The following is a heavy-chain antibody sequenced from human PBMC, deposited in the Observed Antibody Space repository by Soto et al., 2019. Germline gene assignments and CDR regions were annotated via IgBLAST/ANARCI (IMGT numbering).Heavy chain of an antibody. CDR2: ISAYNGNT. J-gene: IGHJ5*02. CDR1: GYTFTSYG. Sequence: ASVKVSCKASGYTFTSYGISWVRQAPGQGLEWMGWISAYNGNTNYAQKLQGRVTMTTDTSTSTAYMELRSLRSDDTAVYYCARVKSIAARRGPNRNDWFDPWGQGTLVTVSS. V-gene: IGHV1-18*01. CDR3: ARVKSIAARRGPNRNDWFDP. D-gene: IGHD6-6*01.